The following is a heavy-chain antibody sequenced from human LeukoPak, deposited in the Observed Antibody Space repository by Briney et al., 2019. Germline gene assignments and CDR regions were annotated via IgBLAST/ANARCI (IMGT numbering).Heavy chain of an antibody. J-gene: IGHJ4*02. D-gene: IGHD7-27*01. CDR2: IYTSGST. CDR3: ARDTGAIDY. Sequence: SETLSLTCTASGGSIYNYYWTWIRQPAGKGLEWIGRIYTSGSTNYNPSLKSRVTMSIDTSKSHFSLKLTSVSAADTAVYYCARDTGAIDYWGQGTLVTVSS. CDR1: GGSIYNYY. V-gene: IGHV4-4*07.